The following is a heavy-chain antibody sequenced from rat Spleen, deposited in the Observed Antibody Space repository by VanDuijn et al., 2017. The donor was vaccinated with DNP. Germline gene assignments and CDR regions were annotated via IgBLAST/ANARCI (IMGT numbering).Heavy chain of an antibody. CDR3: TRKVTTDY. CDR2: ISTSGGST. V-gene: IGHV5-46*01. J-gene: IGHJ2*01. CDR1: GFTFSSFP. D-gene: IGHD1-10*01. Sequence: EVQLVESGGDLVQSGRSLKVSCAASGFTFSSFPMAWVRQAPTKGLEWVATISTSGGSTYYRDSVKGRFTISRDNAKSTLYLQMNSLRSEDTATYYCTRKVTTDYWGQGVMVTVSS.